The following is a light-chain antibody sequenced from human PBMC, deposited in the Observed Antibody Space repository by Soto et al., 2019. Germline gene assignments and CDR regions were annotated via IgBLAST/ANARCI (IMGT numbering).Light chain of an antibody. V-gene: IGKV3-11*01. CDR1: QSVSSY. CDR3: QQRSNWPLT. Sequence: EIVLTQSPATLSLSPGERATLSCRASQSVSSYLAWYQQKPGQAPRLLIYDASNWATAIPARFSGSGSGTDFTLTISSLEPEDFAVYYCQQRSNWPLTFGGGTKVEIK. CDR2: DAS. J-gene: IGKJ4*01.